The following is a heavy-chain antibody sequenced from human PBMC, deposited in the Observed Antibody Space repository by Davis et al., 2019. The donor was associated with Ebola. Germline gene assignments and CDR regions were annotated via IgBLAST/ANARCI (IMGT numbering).Heavy chain of an antibody. CDR3: ARDPGILWFREPPSGYGMDV. Sequence: GESLKISCAASGFTFSSYAMHWVRQAPGKGLEWVAVISYDGSNKYYADSVKGRFTISRDNSKNTLYLQMNSLRAEDTAVYYCARDPGILWFREPPSGYGMDVWGQGTTVTVSS. CDR1: GFTFSSYA. CDR2: ISYDGSNK. V-gene: IGHV3-30-3*01. D-gene: IGHD3-10*01. J-gene: IGHJ6*02.